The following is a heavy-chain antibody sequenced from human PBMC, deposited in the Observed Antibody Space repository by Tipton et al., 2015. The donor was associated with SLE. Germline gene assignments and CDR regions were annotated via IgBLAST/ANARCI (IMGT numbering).Heavy chain of an antibody. Sequence: TLSLTCTVSGGSISSSSYYWGWIRQPPGKGLAWIGYIYHSGSTNYNPSLKSRVTISVDKSKNQFSLKLSSVTAADTAVYYCARDSGSYYAFDYWGQGTLVTVSS. CDR2: IYHSGST. CDR3: ARDSGSYYAFDY. D-gene: IGHD1-26*01. J-gene: IGHJ4*02. V-gene: IGHV4-39*07. CDR1: GGSISSSSYY.